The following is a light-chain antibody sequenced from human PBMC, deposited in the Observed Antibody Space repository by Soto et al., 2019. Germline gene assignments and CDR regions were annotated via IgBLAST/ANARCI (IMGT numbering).Light chain of an antibody. CDR1: RSDVGGYNF. V-gene: IGLV2-14*01. CDR3: SSYRSSSTGV. Sequence: QSALTQPASASGSPGQSITISCTGTRSDVGGYNFVSWYQQHPGKAPKLMIYDVSNRPSGVSNRFSGSKSGNTASLTISGLQAEDEADYYCSSYRSSSTGVFGTGTKLTVL. CDR2: DVS. J-gene: IGLJ1*01.